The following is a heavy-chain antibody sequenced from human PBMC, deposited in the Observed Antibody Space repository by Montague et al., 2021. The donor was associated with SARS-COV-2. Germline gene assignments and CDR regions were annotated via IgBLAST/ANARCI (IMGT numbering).Heavy chain of an antibody. CDR3: ASPGGYCTGGSCYYVY. CDR2: IHYSGST. CDR1: GGSISTYY. Sequence: SETLSLTCSVSGGSISTYYWSWIRQPSGKGLEWIGYIHYSGSTNYNPSLKSRVTISIDTSKNQFSLELSSVTAADMAVYYCASPGGYCTGGSCYYVYWGQGTLVTVSS. J-gene: IGHJ4*02. D-gene: IGHD2-15*01. V-gene: IGHV4-59*01.